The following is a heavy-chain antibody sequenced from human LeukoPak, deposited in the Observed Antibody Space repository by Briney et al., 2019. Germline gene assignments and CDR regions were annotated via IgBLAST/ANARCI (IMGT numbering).Heavy chain of an antibody. D-gene: IGHD4-11*01. J-gene: IGHJ3*02. CDR3: AHHYSGHAFDI. CDR1: GGSIRTSTYY. V-gene: IGHV4-39*01. Sequence: PSETLSLTCTVSGGSIRTSTYYWGWIRQPPGKGLEWIGSIHYSGSTYYNPPLKSRVAISVDTSKNQFSLYLSSMTASDTAVYYCAHHYSGHAFDIWGQGTMVTVSS. CDR2: IHYSGST.